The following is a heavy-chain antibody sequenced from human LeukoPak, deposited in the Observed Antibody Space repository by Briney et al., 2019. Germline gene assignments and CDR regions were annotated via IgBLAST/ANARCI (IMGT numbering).Heavy chain of an antibody. D-gene: IGHD3-3*01. CDR3: AKSGTDFWSGPALK. Sequence: GGSLRLSCAASGFTFTSYAMSWVRQAPGKGLEWVSGISGSGGSTYYADSVKGRFTISRDNSKNTLYLQMNSLRAEDTAGYYCAKSGTDFWSGPALKWGQGILVTVSS. V-gene: IGHV3-23*01. CDR1: GFTFTSYA. J-gene: IGHJ4*02. CDR2: ISGSGGST.